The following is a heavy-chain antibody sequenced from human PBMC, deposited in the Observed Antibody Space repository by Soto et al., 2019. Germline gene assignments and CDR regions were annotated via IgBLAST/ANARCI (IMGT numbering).Heavy chain of an antibody. Sequence: SETLSLTCAVYGGSFSGYYWSWIRQPPGKGLEWIGEINHSGSTNYNPSLKSRVTISVDTSKSQFSLKLSSVTAADTAVYYCARGIITVTPNWFDPWGQGTLVTVS. D-gene: IGHD4-17*01. CDR3: ARGIITVTPNWFDP. CDR2: INHSGST. CDR1: GGSFSGYY. V-gene: IGHV4-34*01. J-gene: IGHJ5*02.